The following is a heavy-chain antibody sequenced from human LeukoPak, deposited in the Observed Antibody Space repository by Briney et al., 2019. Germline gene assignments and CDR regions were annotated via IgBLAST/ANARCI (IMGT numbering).Heavy chain of an antibody. J-gene: IGHJ3*02. CDR1: GFTFSSYG. CDR2: IWYDGSNK. Sequence: GRSLRLSCAASGFTFSSYGMHWVRQAPGKGLEWVAVIWYDGSNKYYADSVKGRFTISRDNSKNTLYLQMNSLRAEDTAVYYCARDAPRGAFDIWGQGTMVTVSS. V-gene: IGHV3-33*01. CDR3: ARDAPRGAFDI.